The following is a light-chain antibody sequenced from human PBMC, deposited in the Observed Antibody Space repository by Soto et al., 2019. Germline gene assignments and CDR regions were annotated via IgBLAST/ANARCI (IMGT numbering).Light chain of an antibody. CDR3: QQLNTDART. CDR1: QTVSNW. J-gene: IGKJ4*01. V-gene: IGKV1-5*01. CDR2: AAS. Sequence: DIQMTQSPPTLSASIGERVTITCRASQTVSNWLAWYQQKPGKAPKRLIYAASSLQSGVPSRFSGSGSGTDFTLTISSQQPEDFATYYCQQLNTDARTFGGGTKVDIK.